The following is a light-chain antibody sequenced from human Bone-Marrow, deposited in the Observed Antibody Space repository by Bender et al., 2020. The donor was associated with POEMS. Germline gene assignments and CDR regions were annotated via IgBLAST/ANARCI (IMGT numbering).Light chain of an antibody. CDR1: ALPKQY. Sequence: SSELTQPPSVSVSPGQTARITCSGDALPKQYAYWYQQKPGQAPVLMIYKDNERPSGIPERFSGSSSGTTVTLTISGVQSEDEADYYCQSANSSGTWVFGGGTKLTVL. V-gene: IGLV3-25*03. CDR2: KDN. J-gene: IGLJ3*02. CDR3: QSANSSGTWV.